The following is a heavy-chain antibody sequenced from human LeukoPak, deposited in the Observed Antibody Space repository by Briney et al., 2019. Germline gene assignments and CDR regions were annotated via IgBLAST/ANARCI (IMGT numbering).Heavy chain of an antibody. D-gene: IGHD4-11*01. V-gene: IGHV1-69*05. J-gene: IGHJ5*02. Sequence: GASVKVSCKASGGTFSSYAISWVRQAPGQGLEWMGGIIPIFGTANYAQKFQGRVTITTDESTSTAYMELSSLRSEDTAMYYCARSSYSNYGVDEGWFDPWGQGTLVTVSS. CDR2: IIPIFGTA. CDR3: ARSSYSNYGVDEGWFDP. CDR1: GGTFSSYA.